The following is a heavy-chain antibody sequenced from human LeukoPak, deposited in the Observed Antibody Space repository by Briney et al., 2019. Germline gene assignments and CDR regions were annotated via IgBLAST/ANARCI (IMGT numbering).Heavy chain of an antibody. CDR2: INAGNGDT. D-gene: IGHD2-21*01. J-gene: IGHJ4*02. CDR3: ARDDCGDTCYPGGY. V-gene: IGHV1-3*01. CDR1: GYTFTKFV. Sequence: ASVKVSCKASGYTFTKFVVRWMRQAPGQRTEWLGWINAGNGDTKYSQNFQDGVTITRDTSANTAYMELSSLTSEDTALYYCARDDCGDTCYPGGYWGQGTLVTVSS.